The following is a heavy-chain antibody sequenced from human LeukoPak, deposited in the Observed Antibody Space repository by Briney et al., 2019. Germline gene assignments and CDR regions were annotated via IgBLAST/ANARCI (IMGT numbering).Heavy chain of an antibody. CDR2: ISGSGGST. Sequence: GGSLRLSCAASGFTFSSYAMSWVRQAPGKGLEWVSAISGSGGSTYYADSVKGRFTISRDNSKNTLYLQMNSLRAEDTAVYYCAKPDCSSTSCHGDYFDYRGQGTLVTVSS. CDR1: GFTFSSYA. D-gene: IGHD2-2*01. CDR3: AKPDCSSTSCHGDYFDY. V-gene: IGHV3-23*01. J-gene: IGHJ4*02.